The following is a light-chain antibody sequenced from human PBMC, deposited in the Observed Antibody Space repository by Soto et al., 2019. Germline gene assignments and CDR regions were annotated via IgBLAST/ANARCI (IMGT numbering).Light chain of an antibody. CDR3: QHRSNWLLGYT. J-gene: IGKJ2*01. Sequence: EIVLTQSQATLSLYPGERATLSCRASQSVSRYLAWYQQKPGQAPRLLIYDASNRATGITASFNGSGAGTDFTLTISSLEPEDFAGYYCQHRSNWLLGYTFGQGTKREIK. CDR1: QSVSRY. CDR2: DAS. V-gene: IGKV3-11*01.